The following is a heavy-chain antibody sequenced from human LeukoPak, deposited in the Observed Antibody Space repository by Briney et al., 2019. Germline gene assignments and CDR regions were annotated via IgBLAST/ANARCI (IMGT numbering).Heavy chain of an antibody. CDR1: GFTLSSYG. Sequence: GGSLRLSCVASGFTLSSYGMYWVRQPPGKGLEWVAFIRYDGSKKYYADSVKGRFTISRDNSKNTLYLQMNSLRAEDTAVYYCAKDYFDYGDYPPIPVDYWGQGTLVTVSS. CDR3: AKDYFDYGDYPPIPVDY. J-gene: IGHJ4*02. D-gene: IGHD4-17*01. CDR2: IRYDGSKK. V-gene: IGHV3-30*02.